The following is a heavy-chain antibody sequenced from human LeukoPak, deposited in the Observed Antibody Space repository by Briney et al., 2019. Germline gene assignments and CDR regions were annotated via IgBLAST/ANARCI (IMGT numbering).Heavy chain of an antibody. Sequence: GRSLRPSRAPSGSTFSSYGMSWVRQAPGEGLGWVSAISGSGGSTYYADSVKGRFTISRDKYKDTLYLQMNSLSAEDKAVYYCAGVATVPYWGQGTLVTVSS. CDR2: ISGSGGST. CDR3: AGVATVPY. CDR1: GSTFSSYG. J-gene: IGHJ4*02. D-gene: IGHD5-12*01. V-gene: IGHV3-23*01.